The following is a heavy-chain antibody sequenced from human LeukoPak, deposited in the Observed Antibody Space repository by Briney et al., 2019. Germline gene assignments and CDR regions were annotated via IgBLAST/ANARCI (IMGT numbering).Heavy chain of an antibody. J-gene: IGHJ6*03. CDR1: RGSIRSYY. V-gene: IGHV4-59*01. Sequence: PSETLSLTCTVSRGSIRSYYWSWVRQPPGKGLEYIGHIYYTGSTDYNPSLKSRVTMSLDTSKNQFSLKLSSVTAADTAVYSCARFSAHQLRSGYYYYMDVWGKGTTVTVS. CDR2: IYYTGST. D-gene: IGHD2-2*01. CDR3: ARFSAHQLRSGYYYYMDV.